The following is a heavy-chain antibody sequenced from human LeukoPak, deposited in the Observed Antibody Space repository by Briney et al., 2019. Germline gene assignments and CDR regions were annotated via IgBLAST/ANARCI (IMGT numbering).Heavy chain of an antibody. CDR1: GFTFSSYG. D-gene: IGHD6-19*01. CDR3: ARDQPVAGKDY. CDR2: ISGSGGST. Sequence: GGTLRLSCAASGFTFSSYGMSWVRQAPGKGLEWVSAISGSGGSTYYADSVKGRFTISRDNAKNSLYLQMNSLRAEDTAVYYCARDQPVAGKDYWGQGTLVTVSS. J-gene: IGHJ4*02. V-gene: IGHV3-23*01.